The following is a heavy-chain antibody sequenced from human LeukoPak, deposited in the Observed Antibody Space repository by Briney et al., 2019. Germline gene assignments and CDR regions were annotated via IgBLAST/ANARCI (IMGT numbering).Heavy chain of an antibody. V-gene: IGHV1-69*13. CDR3: ARDQGYGSAYGY. CDR2: IIPIFGTA. Sequence: GASVKVSCKASGGTFSSYAISWVRQAPGRGLEWMGGIIPIFGTANYAQKFQGRVTITADESTSTAYMELSSLRSEDTAVYYCARDQGYGSAYGYWGQGTLVTVSS. CDR1: GGTFSSYA. D-gene: IGHD3-10*01. J-gene: IGHJ4*02.